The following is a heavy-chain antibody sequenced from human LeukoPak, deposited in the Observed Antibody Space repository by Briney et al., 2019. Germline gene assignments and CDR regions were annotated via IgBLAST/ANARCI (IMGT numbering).Heavy chain of an antibody. D-gene: IGHD3-9*01. CDR3: ARGLRYFDWLLYGGDWFDP. CDR2: IKQDGSEK. J-gene: IGHJ5*02. CDR1: GFTFSSYW. Sequence: PGGSLRLSCEASGFTFSSYWMSWVRQAPGKGLEWVANIKQDGSEKYYVDSVKGRFTISRDNAKNSLYLQMNSLRAEDTAVYYYARGLRYFDWLLYGGDWFDPWGQGTLVTVSS. V-gene: IGHV3-7*01.